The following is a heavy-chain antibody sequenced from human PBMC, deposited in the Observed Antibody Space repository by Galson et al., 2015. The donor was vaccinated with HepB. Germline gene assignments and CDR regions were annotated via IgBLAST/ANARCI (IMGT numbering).Heavy chain of an antibody. CDR1: GFSFVSHS. Sequence: SLRLSCAGSGFSFVSHSMNWVRHTPGKGLEWLAHISSGGATYYAAHAKGRITTSRDNATTRTYLHMSSLRVEDTAVYYCARNPASYDYYNMDVWGQGTTVTVSS. CDR3: ARNPASYDYYNMDV. J-gene: IGHJ6*03. V-gene: IGHV3-48*04. CDR2: ISSGGAT. D-gene: IGHD6-25*01.